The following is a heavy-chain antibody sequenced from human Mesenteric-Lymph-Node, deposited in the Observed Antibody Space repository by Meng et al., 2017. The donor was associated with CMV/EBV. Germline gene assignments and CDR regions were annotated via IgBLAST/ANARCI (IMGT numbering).Heavy chain of an antibody. CDR2: ISSGSGTI. CDR3: ARFITIFGVANYGMDV. J-gene: IGHJ6*02. CDR1: GFTFSSHS. D-gene: IGHD3-3*01. V-gene: IGHV3-48*04. Sequence: GESLKISCAASGFTFSSHSMNWVRQAPGKGLEWVSYISSGSGTIYYADSVKGRFTMSRDNAKNSLYLQMNSLGAEDTAVYYCARFITIFGVANYGMDVWGQGTTVTVSS.